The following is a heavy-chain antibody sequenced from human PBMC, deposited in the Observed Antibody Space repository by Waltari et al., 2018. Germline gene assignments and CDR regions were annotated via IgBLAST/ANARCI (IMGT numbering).Heavy chain of an antibody. CDR1: GGPISSHY. D-gene: IGHD1-26*01. V-gene: IGHV4-59*11. CDR3: ARAPATSTLDY. CDR2: IYYSGST. Sequence: QVQLQESGPGLVKPSETLSLTCTVSGGPISSHYWSWIRQPPGKGLEWIGYIYYSGSTNYNPSLKSRVTISVDTSKNQFSLKLSSVTAADTAVYYCARAPATSTLDYWGQGTLVTVSS. J-gene: IGHJ4*02.